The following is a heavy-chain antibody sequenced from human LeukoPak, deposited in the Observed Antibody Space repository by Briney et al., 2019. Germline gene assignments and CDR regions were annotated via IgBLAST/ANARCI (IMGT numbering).Heavy chain of an antibody. J-gene: IGHJ3*02. CDR3: ARDRPLHAFDI. V-gene: IGHV4-59*01. Sequence: NTSETLSLTCTVSGGSISSYYWSWIRQPPGKGLEWIGYIYYSGSTNYNPSLKSRVTISVDTSKNQFSLKLSSVTAADTAVYYCARDRPLHAFDIWGQGTMVTVSS. CDR2: IYYSGST. CDR1: GGSISSYY.